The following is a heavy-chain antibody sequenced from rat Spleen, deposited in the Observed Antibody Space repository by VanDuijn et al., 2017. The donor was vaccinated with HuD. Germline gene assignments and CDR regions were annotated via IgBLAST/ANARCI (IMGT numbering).Heavy chain of an antibody. J-gene: IGHJ2*01. CDR1: GFSFRDYA. V-gene: IGHV5S23*01. CDR3: TRGTYYRH. D-gene: IGHD1-12*01. Sequence: EVQLVESGGGLVQPGRSLKLSCAASGFSFRDYAMAWVRQAPTKGLEWVASITNSGGSTYYRDSVKGRFTISRDIAKSTLYLQMNSLRSEDTATYYCTRGTYYRHWGQGVMVTVSS. CDR2: ITNSGGST.